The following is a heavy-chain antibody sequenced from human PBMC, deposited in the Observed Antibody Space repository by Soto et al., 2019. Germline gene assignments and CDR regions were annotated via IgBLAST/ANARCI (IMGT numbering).Heavy chain of an antibody. CDR1: GFTFSSYG. J-gene: IGHJ6*02. Sequence: PGGSLRLSCAASGFTFSSYGMHWVRQAPGKGLEWVAVISYDGINKYYADSVKGRFTISRDNSKNTLYLQMNSLRAEDTAVYYCAKVEVPAVLNSYGLDVWGQGTTVTVSS. CDR3: AKVEVPAVLNSYGLDV. CDR2: ISYDGINK. V-gene: IGHV3-30*18. D-gene: IGHD2-2*01.